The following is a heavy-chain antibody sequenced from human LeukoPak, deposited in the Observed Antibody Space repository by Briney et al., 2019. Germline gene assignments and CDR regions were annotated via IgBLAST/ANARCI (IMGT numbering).Heavy chain of an antibody. CDR2: MYSGGST. Sequence: GGSLRLSCAASGFTVSTNHMTWVRQVPGRGLEWVAVMYSGGSTSYADYVKGRCTISRDNSNNTVYLQMKNRMGDDTAAYYCGRGLLHLDYRGQRTLDTVSP. CDR1: GFTVSTNH. V-gene: IGHV3-53*01. D-gene: IGHD2/OR15-2a*01. CDR3: GRGLLHLDY. J-gene: IGHJ4*02.